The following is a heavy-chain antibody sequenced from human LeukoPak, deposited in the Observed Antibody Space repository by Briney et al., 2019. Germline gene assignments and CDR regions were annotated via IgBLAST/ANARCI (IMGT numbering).Heavy chain of an antibody. Sequence: SETLSLTCTVSGGSISSSSYYWGWIRQPPGKGLEWIGGIYYSGSTYYNPSLKSRVTISVDTSKNQFSLKLSSVTAADTAVYYCARRGYSYGYSLFDWGQGTLVTVSS. J-gene: IGHJ4*02. CDR1: GGSISSSSYY. V-gene: IGHV4-39*01. D-gene: IGHD5-18*01. CDR3: ARRGYSYGYSLFD. CDR2: IYYSGST.